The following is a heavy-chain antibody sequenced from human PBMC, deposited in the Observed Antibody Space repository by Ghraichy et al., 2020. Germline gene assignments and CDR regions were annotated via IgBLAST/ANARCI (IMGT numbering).Heavy chain of an antibody. J-gene: IGHJ4*02. D-gene: IGHD7-27*01. V-gene: IGHV4-39*01. CDR2: IYYSGST. CDR1: GGSISSSSYY. Sequence: SQTLSLTCTVSGGSISSSSYYWGWIRQPPGKGLEWIGSIYYSGSTYYNPSLKSRVTISVDTSKNQFSLKLSSVTAADTAVYYCARLRGLGIRGAVDYWGQGTLVTVSS. CDR3: ARLRGLGIRGAVDY.